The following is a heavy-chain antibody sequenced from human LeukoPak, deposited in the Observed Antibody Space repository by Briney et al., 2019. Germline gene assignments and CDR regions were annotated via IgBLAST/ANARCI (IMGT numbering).Heavy chain of an antibody. Sequence: ASVKVSCKASGYTFTNHGISWVRQAPGQGLEWMGWISTYNGNTNYAQKLQGRVTMTTDTSTSTAYMELRSLRSDDTAVCYCARSDGWAYGDYDGFIAFDIWGQGTMVTVSS. CDR2: ISTYNGNT. CDR1: GYTFTNHG. V-gene: IGHV1-18*01. J-gene: IGHJ3*02. CDR3: ARSDGWAYGDYDGFIAFDI. D-gene: IGHD4-17*01.